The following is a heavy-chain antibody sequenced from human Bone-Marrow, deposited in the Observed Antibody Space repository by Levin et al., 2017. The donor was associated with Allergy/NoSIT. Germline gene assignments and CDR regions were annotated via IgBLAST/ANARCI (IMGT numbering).Heavy chain of an antibody. CDR3: ARSDPRSPFKAFDL. CDR2: MHTSQGP. D-gene: IGHD2-21*01. V-gene: IGHV4-4*07. CDR1: AGSIGEFY. J-gene: IGHJ5*02. Sequence: ESLKISCSVSAGSIGEFYWTWVRQTAGTGLEWIGRMHTSQGPIYNPSLRSRLSMSLDTSNNEFSLNLRSVTVADTAQYYCARSDPRSPFKAFDLWGQGILVTVSS.